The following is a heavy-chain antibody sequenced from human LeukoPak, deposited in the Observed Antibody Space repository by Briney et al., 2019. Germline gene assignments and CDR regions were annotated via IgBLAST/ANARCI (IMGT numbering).Heavy chain of an antibody. D-gene: IGHD2/OR15-2a*01. Sequence: PGGSLRLSCAASGFSFFYYGMTWVRQAPGKGLEWVSTLSGSGDNTYYADAVKGRFTISRDNSKSTLYLEMNSLRAEDTAIYYCAIDIIEGWDFDSWGQGTLVTVSS. J-gene: IGHJ4*02. CDR3: AIDIIEGWDFDS. V-gene: IGHV3-23*01. CDR1: GFSFFYYG. CDR2: LSGSGDNT.